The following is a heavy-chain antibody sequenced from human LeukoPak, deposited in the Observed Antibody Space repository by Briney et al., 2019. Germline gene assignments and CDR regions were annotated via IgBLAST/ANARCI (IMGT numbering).Heavy chain of an antibody. CDR3: AKDKSRGLAVAGLLDY. CDR2: IRYDGSNK. Sequence: GGSLRLSCAASGLTFSSYGMHWVRQAPGKGLEWVAVIRYDGSNKYYADSVKGRFTISRDNSKNTLYLQMNSLRAEDTAVYYCAKDKSRGLAVAGLLDYWGQGTLVTVSS. CDR1: GLTFSSYG. D-gene: IGHD6-19*01. J-gene: IGHJ4*02. V-gene: IGHV3-30*02.